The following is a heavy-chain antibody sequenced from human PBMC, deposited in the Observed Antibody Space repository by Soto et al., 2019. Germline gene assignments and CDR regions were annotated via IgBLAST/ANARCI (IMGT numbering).Heavy chain of an antibody. CDR2: IVVGSGNT. CDR3: AANRKSGGSYGDI. V-gene: IGHV1-58*01. Sequence: SVKVSCKASGFTFTSSAVQWVRQARGQRLEWIGWIVVGSGNTNYAQKFQERVTITRDMSTSTAYMELSSLRSEDTAVYYCAANRKSGGSYGDIWGQGSMVTVSS. CDR1: GFTFTSSA. D-gene: IGHD1-26*01. J-gene: IGHJ3*02.